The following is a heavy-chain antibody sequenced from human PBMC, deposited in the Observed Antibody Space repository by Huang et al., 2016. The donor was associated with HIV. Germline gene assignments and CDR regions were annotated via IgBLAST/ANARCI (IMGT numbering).Heavy chain of an antibody. Sequence: QVQLVQSGAEVKKPGASVKVSCKASGYAFTSYYMHWVRQAPGQGLEWMGISNASDGSTSYAQKFQGRVTTTRDTSTNTVCMELSSLRSEDTAVYYCARDRDFYDSSGYWGFNYFDYWGQGTLVTVSS. CDR2: SNASDGST. CDR3: ARDRDFYDSSGYWGFNYFDY. J-gene: IGHJ4*02. V-gene: IGHV1-46*01. D-gene: IGHD3-22*01. CDR1: GYAFTSYY.